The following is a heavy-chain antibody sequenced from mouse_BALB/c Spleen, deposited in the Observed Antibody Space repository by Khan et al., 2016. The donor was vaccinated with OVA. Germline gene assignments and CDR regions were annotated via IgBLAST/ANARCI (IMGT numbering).Heavy chain of an antibody. Sequence: EVQLQESGPSLVKPSQTLSLTCSVTGDSITSGFWNWIRKFPGNKFEYLGYITYSGNTYYNPSLTSRISFTRDTSKSQYFLQLNSVTTEDTATDFCARSYGSWAMDYWGQGTSVTVSS. CDR3: ARSYGSWAMDY. V-gene: IGHV3-8*02. J-gene: IGHJ4*01. D-gene: IGHD1-1*01. CDR2: ITYSGNT. CDR1: GDSITSGF.